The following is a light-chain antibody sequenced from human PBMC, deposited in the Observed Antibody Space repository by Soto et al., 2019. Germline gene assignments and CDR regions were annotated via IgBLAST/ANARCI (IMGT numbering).Light chain of an antibody. CDR3: QQYKSSST. Sequence: DIQLTQSPSFLSASVGDRVTITCRASQGISSYLAWYQQKPGKAPKLLIYAASTLQSGVPSRFSGSGSGTEFTLTISSLQPDDFGVYYCQQYKSSSTFGQGTKV. CDR1: QGISSY. V-gene: IGKV1-9*01. CDR2: AAS. J-gene: IGKJ1*01.